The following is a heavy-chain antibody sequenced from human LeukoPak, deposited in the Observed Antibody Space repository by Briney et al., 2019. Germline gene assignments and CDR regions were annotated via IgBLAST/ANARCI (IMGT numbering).Heavy chain of an antibody. J-gene: IGHJ4*02. Sequence: GGSLRLSCAASGFTFSGYWMHWVRQAPGKGLEWVANMNHDGTKKFYAGSVKGRFTISRDNTKDLLYLQMNSLTAEDTGVYYCARGAPEYCRGGSCYDFDSWGQGTLVPVSP. CDR1: GFTFSGYW. D-gene: IGHD2-15*01. V-gene: IGHV3-7*01. CDR2: MNHDGTKK. CDR3: ARGAPEYCRGGSCYDFDS.